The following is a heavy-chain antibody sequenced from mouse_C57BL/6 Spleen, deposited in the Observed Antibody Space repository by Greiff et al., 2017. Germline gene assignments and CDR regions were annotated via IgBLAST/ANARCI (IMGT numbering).Heavy chain of an antibody. CDR1: GYTFTSYW. J-gene: IGHJ2*01. D-gene: IGHD2-4*01. Sequence: QVQLQQPGAELVKPGASVKLSCKASGYTFTSYWMHWVKQSPGQGLEWIGMIHPNTGSTNYNEKFKSKATLTVDKSSSTAYMQLSSLTSEDSAVYYCERLTHYDYDEDYWGQGTTLTVSS. CDR2: IHPNTGST. V-gene: IGHV1-64*01. CDR3: ERLTHYDYDEDY.